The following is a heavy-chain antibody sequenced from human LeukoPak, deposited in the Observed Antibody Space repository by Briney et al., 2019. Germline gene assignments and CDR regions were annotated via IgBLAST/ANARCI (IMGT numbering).Heavy chain of an antibody. CDR3: ASSEGYSGYDLADY. D-gene: IGHD5-12*01. Sequence: ASVKVSCKASGYTFTDYYMHWVRQAPGQGLEWMGWINPNSGGTNYAQKFQDRVTMTRDTSISTAYMELSRLRSDDTAVYYCASSEGYSGYDLADYWGQGTLVTVSS. CDR1: GYTFTDYY. CDR2: INPNSGGT. J-gene: IGHJ4*02. V-gene: IGHV1-2*02.